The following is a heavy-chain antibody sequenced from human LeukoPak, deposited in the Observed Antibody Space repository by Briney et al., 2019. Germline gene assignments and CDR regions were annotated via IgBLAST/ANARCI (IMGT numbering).Heavy chain of an antibody. Sequence: GGSLRLSCAASGFTFSSYAMSWVRQAPGKGLEWVSAISGSGGRTYYADSVKGRFTISRDNSKNTLYLQMNRLRAEDTAVYYCAKVLVYDRSGDDAFDIWGQGTMVTVSS. V-gene: IGHV3-23*01. CDR2: ISGSGGRT. J-gene: IGHJ3*02. D-gene: IGHD3-22*01. CDR3: AKVLVYDRSGDDAFDI. CDR1: GFTFSSYA.